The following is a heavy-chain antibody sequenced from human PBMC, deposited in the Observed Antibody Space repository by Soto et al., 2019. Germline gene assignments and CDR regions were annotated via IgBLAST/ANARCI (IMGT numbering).Heavy chain of an antibody. CDR3: AAKVGSCRGGSCYAPDY. CDR2: ISAYNGNT. Sequence: GASVKVSCKASGYTFTSYGISWVRQAPGQGLEWMGWISAYNGNTNYAQKLQGRVTMTTDTSTSTAYMELRSLRSDDTAVYYCAAKVGSCRGGSCYAPDYWGQGTLVTVSS. J-gene: IGHJ4*02. D-gene: IGHD2-15*01. CDR1: GYTFTSYG. V-gene: IGHV1-18*01.